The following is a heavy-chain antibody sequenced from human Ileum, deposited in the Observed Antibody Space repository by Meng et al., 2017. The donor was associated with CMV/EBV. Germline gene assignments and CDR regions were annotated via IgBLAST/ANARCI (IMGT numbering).Heavy chain of an antibody. J-gene: IGHJ4*02. CDR3: AHLSARRTEKFDY. V-gene: IGHV2-5*09. CDR2: IYWDGDK. CDR1: GFSLTTDGMA. D-gene: IGHD2-8*02. Sequence: QVPLKESVPALVQPTQTLSMTCTFSGFSLTTDGMAVAWSRQPPGKALELLAVIYWDGDKRYRSSLKTRLTITKDTSKDQVLLTMTNMDPLDTATYYCAHLSARRTEKFDYWGQGVLVTVSS.